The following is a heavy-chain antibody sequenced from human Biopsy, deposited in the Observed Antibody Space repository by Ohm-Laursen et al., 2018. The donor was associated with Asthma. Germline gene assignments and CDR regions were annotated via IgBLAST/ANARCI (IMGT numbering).Heavy chain of an antibody. CDR1: GFSFGDYC. CDR3: AKGGTYTTDRYAY. CDR2: ISSSGAST. V-gene: IGHV3-23*01. D-gene: IGHD1-26*01. Sequence: SLRLSCTASGFSFGDYCMSWVRQAPGKGLEWVSSISSSGASTYYADSVKGRFTISRDNSKNTLYLQMSSLRADDTAVYYCAKGGTYTTDRYAYWGQGSLVTVSS. J-gene: IGHJ4*02.